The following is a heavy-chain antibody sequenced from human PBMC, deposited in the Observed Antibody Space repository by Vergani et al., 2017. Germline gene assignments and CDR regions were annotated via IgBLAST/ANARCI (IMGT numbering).Heavy chain of an antibody. CDR1: GFTLNTYG. CDR2: IRYDGCSE. Sequence: QVQLLQSGGGVVQPGGSLRLSCTLSGFTLNTYGIHWVRQAPGKGLEWVSFIRYDGCSEYYGDSVKGRFTISRDKSQNTVNLQMNSLRTEDTAVYFCANSVIAGNVGVAYFGMDVWGRGTTVTVSS. CDR3: ANSVIAGNVGVAYFGMDV. D-gene: IGHD2/OR15-2a*01. J-gene: IGHJ6*02. V-gene: IGHV3-30*02.